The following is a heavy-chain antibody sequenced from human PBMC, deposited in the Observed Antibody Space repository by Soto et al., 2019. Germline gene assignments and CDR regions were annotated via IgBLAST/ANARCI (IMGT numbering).Heavy chain of an antibody. D-gene: IGHD2-15*01. J-gene: IGHJ4*02. CDR2: VSSDGSSE. V-gene: IGHV3-30*18. Sequence: QVQLVESGGGVVQPGRSLRLSCAASGFTFSTYDMHWVRQAPGKGLEWVAVVSSDGSSEYYADSVKGRFTISRDNSKNTLYLQMNSLRTEDTAVYYFAKDVTGVAAWGQGTLVIVSS. CDR3: AKDVTGVAA. CDR1: GFTFSTYD.